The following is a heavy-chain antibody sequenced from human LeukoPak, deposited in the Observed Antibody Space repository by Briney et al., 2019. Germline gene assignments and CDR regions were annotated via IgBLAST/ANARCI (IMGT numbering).Heavy chain of an antibody. V-gene: IGHV1-2*04. J-gene: IGHJ4*02. D-gene: IGHD6-13*01. CDR1: VYTFTANY. CDR3: ARGSGTSWYDY. CDR2: MNTNTGDT. Sequence: ASVKVSCKASVYTFTANYMHWVRQAPGQGLEWMGWMNTNTGDTKNAQKFQGCVTMTRDTSINTAYMELSRLTFDDTAVYYCARGSGTSWYDYWGQGTLVTVSS.